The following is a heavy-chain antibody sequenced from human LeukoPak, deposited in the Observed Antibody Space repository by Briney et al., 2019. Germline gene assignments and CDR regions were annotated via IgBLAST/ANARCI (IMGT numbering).Heavy chain of an antibody. CDR3: ARGEWSGSYNWFDP. D-gene: IGHD3-3*01. Sequence: SETLSLTCTVSGGSISSYYWSWIRQPAEKGLEWIGRIYTSGSTNYNPSLKSRVTMSVDTSKNQFSLKLSSVTAADTAVYYCARGEWSGSYNWFDPWGQGTLVTVSS. J-gene: IGHJ5*02. CDR1: GGSISSYY. CDR2: IYTSGST. V-gene: IGHV4-4*07.